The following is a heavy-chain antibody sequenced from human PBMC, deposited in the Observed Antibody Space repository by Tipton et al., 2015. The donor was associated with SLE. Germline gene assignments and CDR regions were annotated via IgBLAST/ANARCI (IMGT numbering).Heavy chain of an antibody. CDR1: GGSIRSSNW. D-gene: IGHD4-17*01. Sequence: TLSLTCAVSGGSIRSSNWWSWVRQPPGKGLEWIGEIHHSGSTNSNPSLKSRVTISVDKSKNQFSLKLSSVTVADTAVYYCAKDYNHDNADYNWGRGTLVIVSS. CDR2: IHHSGST. J-gene: IGHJ4*02. CDR3: AKDYNHDNADYN. V-gene: IGHV4-4*02.